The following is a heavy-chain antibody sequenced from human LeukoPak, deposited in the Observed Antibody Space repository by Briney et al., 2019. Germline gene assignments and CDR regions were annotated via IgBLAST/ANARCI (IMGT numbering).Heavy chain of an antibody. CDR1: GGSISSGDYY. CDR3: ARFLVGIAAA. D-gene: IGHD6-13*01. V-gene: IGHV4-30-4*01. Sequence: SQTLSLTCTVSGGSISSGDYYWSWIRQPPGTGLEWIGEINHSGSTNYNPSLKSRVTISVDTSKNQFSLKLSSVTAADTAVYYCARFLVGIAAAWGQGTLVTVSS. J-gene: IGHJ5*02. CDR2: INHSGST.